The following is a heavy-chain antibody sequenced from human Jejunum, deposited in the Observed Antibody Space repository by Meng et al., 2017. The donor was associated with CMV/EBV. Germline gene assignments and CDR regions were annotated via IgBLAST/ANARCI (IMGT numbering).Heavy chain of an antibody. CDR3: ARRSGHCTGSCYEDY. CDR1: LTFGDYG. J-gene: IGHJ4*02. Sequence: LTFGDYGMIWVRQAQGKGLEWVSGVNENGRSTAYADSVKGRFTISRDNAKNSLFLQMNSLRDEDTALYHCARRSGHCTGSCYEDYWGQGTLVTVSS. D-gene: IGHD2-8*02. V-gene: IGHV3-20*01. CDR2: VNENGRST.